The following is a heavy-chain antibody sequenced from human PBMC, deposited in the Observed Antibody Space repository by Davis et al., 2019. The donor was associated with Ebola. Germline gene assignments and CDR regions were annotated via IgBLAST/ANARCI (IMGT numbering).Heavy chain of an antibody. CDR3: ARNYNGLHY. Sequence: AASVKISCKASGYTFTSPDIIWLRQASGQGLEWLGWMNVNTGNTVSAQKFQGSLTMTRDISISTAYMDLSSLASDDTAIYYCARNYNGLHYWGQGTLVTVSS. D-gene: IGHD1-7*01. V-gene: IGHV1-8*01. CDR2: MNVNTGNT. J-gene: IGHJ4*02. CDR1: GYTFTSPD.